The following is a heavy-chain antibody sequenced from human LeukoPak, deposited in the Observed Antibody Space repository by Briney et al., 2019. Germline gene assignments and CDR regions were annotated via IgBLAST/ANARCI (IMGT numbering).Heavy chain of an antibody. J-gene: IGHJ4*02. CDR3: AKDRNYDSSGYYPF. V-gene: IGHV3-23*01. CDR1: GFTFSSYA. Sequence: GGSLRLSCAASGFTFSSYAMSWVRQAPGKGLEWVSAISGSGGSTYYADSVKGRFTFSRDNSKNTLFLQVNSLRAEDTAVYYCAKDRNYDSSGYYPFWGQGTLVTVSS. D-gene: IGHD3-22*01. CDR2: ISGSGGST.